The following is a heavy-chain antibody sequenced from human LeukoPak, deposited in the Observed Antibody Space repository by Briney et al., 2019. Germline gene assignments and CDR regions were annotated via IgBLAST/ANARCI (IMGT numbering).Heavy chain of an antibody. CDR2: MNPNRGNT. Sequence: ASVKVSCKASGYTFTSYDINWVRKATGQGLEWMGWMNPNRGNTGYAQKVQGRVTMTRNTSISTAYIELSSLRSEDTAVYYCARDYSMSRSDYWGQGTLVTVSS. J-gene: IGHJ4*02. V-gene: IGHV1-8*01. D-gene: IGHD2-15*01. CDR3: ARDYSMSRSDY. CDR1: GYTFTSYD.